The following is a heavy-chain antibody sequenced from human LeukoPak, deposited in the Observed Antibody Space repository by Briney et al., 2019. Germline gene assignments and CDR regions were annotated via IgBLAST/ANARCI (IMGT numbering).Heavy chain of an antibody. CDR2: ISGSGGST. J-gene: IGHJ4*02. D-gene: IGHD6-19*01. CDR3: ANRPSTAVAATRFDH. V-gene: IGHV3-23*01. CDR1: GFTFSSYA. Sequence: PGGSPRLSCAASGFTFSSYAMSWVRQAPGKGLEWVSAISGSGGSTYYADSVKGRFTISRDNSKNTLYLQMNSLRAEDTAVYFCANRPSTAVAATRFDHWGQGTLVTVSS.